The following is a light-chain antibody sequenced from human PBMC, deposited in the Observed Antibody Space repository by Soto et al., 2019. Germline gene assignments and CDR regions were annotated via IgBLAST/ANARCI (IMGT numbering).Light chain of an antibody. CDR2: RNN. CDR1: SSNIGSNY. J-gene: IGLJ2*01. CDR3: AAWDDSLSGPRVV. V-gene: IGLV1-47*01. Sequence: QAVVTQPPSASGTPGQRVTISCSGSSSNIGSNYVYWYQQLPGTAPKLLIYRNNQRPSGVPDRFSGSKSGTSASLAISGLRSEDEADYYCAAWDDSLSGPRVVFGGGTKLTVL.